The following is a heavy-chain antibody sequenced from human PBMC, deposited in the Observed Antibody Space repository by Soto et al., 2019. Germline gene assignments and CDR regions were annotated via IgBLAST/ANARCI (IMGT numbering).Heavy chain of an antibody. CDR3: ARGVYYDSRGYYFFF. V-gene: IGHV1-69*13. CDR1: GGTFSRYA. CDR2: IVPMFGTA. Sequence: SVKVSCKASGGTFSRYALSWVRQAPGQGPEWMGGIVPMFGTANYAQKFQGRVTITADESTDTAYMQLSSLRSEDTAVYYCARGVYYDSRGYYFFFWGQGTLVTVSS. D-gene: IGHD3-22*01. J-gene: IGHJ4*02.